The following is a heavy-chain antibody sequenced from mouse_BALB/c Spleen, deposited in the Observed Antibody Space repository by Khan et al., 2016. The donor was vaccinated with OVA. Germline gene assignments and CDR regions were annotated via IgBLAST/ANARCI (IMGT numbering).Heavy chain of an antibody. CDR1: GFTFNTNA. D-gene: IGHD2-1*01. Sequence: EVQLVESGGGLVQPKGSLKLSCAASGFTFNTNAMNWVRQAPGKGLEWVARIRSKSNNYATYYADSVKDRFTISRDDSQSMLYLQMNNLKTEDTASYYCVREGAYGTYLPSWFAYWGQGTPVTVSA. CDR2: IRSKSNNYAT. J-gene: IGHJ3*01. CDR3: VREGAYGTYLPSWFAY. V-gene: IGHV10S3*01.